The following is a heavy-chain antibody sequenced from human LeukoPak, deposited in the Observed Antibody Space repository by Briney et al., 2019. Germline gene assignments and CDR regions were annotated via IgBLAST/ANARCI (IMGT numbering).Heavy chain of an antibody. CDR2: IYPGDSDT. Sequence: GYSMKISCTGSGYSFSTAFIGGVRHTPQERLGWMWIIYPGDSDTRYSPSFQGQVTISADKSISTAYLQWSSLKASDTAMYYCARHAYDYVWGSPPTPDYWGQGTPVTVSS. CDR1: GYSFSTAF. V-gene: IGHV5-51*01. CDR3: ARHAYDYVWGSPPTPDY. J-gene: IGHJ4*02. D-gene: IGHD3-16*01.